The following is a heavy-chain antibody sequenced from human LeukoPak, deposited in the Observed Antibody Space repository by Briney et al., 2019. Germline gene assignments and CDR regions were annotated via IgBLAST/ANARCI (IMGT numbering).Heavy chain of an antibody. CDR3: AKGDTSCPDY. CDR1: GFTFRSYG. D-gene: IGHD2-2*01. CDR2: IRYDGSNK. J-gene: IGHJ4*02. V-gene: IGHV3-30*02. Sequence: PGGSLRLSCAASGFTFRSYGMHWVRQAPGKGLEWVAFIRYDGSNKYYADSVKGRFTISRDNSKNTLYLQMNSLRAEDTAVYYCAKGDTSCPDYWGQGTLVTVSS.